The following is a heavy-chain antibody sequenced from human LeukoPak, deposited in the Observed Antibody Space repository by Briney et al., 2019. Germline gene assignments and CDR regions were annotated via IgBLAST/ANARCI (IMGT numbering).Heavy chain of an antibody. CDR2: IIPIFGTA. Sequence: RASVKVSCKASGGTFSSYAISWVRQAPGQGLEWMGRIIPIFGTANYAQKFQDRVTITTDESTSTAYMELSSLRSEDTAVYYCASALWEVRGVIIPPDYWGQGTLVTVSS. CDR1: GGTFSSYA. CDR3: ASALWEVRGVIIPPDY. J-gene: IGHJ4*02. V-gene: IGHV1-69*05. D-gene: IGHD3-10*01.